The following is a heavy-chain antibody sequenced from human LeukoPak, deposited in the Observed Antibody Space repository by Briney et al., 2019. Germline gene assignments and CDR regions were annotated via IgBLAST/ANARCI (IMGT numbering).Heavy chain of an antibody. CDR3: ARKPRTLDY. V-gene: IGHV3-7*04. CDR1: GFTFGNYW. CDR2: IKQDGSEK. Sequence: GGSLRLSCAASGFTFGNYWMTWVRQAPGKGLEWVDNIKQDGSEKYYVDSVKGRFTISRDNAKNSLYLQINSLRVEDTAVYYCARKPRTLDYWGQGTLVIVSS. J-gene: IGHJ4*02.